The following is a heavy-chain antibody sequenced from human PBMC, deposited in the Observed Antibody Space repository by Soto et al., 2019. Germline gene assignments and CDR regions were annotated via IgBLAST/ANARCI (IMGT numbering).Heavy chain of an antibody. V-gene: IGHV1-3*01. D-gene: IGHD6-19*01. CDR1: GYTFTSYA. CDR2: INAGNGNT. Sequence: ASVKVSCKASGYTFTSYAMHWVRQAPGQRLEWMGWINAGNGNTKYSQKFQGRVTITRDTSASTAYMELSGLRSEDTAVYYCARGLGDSGWPPKAGFRVSHWFDPWGQGTLVTVSS. CDR3: ARGLGDSGWPPKAGFRVSHWFDP. J-gene: IGHJ5*02.